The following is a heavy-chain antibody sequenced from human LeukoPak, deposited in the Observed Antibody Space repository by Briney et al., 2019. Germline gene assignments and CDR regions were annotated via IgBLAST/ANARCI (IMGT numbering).Heavy chain of an antibody. D-gene: IGHD3-9*01. CDR1: GFTFSSYS. Sequence: GGSLRLSCAASGFTFSSYSMNWVRQAPGKGLEWVSSISSRSSYIYYADSVKGRFTISRDNAKNSLYLQMNGLRAEDTAVYYCARGGVLRYFDWLSDYFDYWGQGTLVTVSS. J-gene: IGHJ4*02. CDR2: ISSRSSYI. V-gene: IGHV3-21*01. CDR3: ARGGVLRYFDWLSDYFDY.